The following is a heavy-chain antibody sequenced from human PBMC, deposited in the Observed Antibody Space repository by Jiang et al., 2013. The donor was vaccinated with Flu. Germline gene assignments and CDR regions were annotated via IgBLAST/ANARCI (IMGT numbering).Heavy chain of an antibody. CDR3: ARAWGRYRAFDV. CDR2: INTKNGVT. J-gene: IGHJ3*01. D-gene: IGHD2-2*02. CDR1: GYTFTTYL. V-gene: IGHV1-2*02. Sequence: SGYTFTTYLYALGTTGPWTGGLSGWGGINTKNGVTNYAQRSPGRVTFTRDTSTSTVFMDLSSLTSDDTAVYYCARAWGRYRAFDVWGQGTTVIVSS.